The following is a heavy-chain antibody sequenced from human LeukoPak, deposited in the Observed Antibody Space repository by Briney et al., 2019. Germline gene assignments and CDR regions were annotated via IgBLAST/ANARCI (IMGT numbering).Heavy chain of an antibody. J-gene: IGHJ6*03. CDR2: INHSGST. CDR1: GGSFSGYY. CDR3: ARVRIAAAGRGGYMDV. V-gene: IGHV4-34*01. Sequence: SETLSLTCAVYGGSFSGYYWSWIRQPPGKGLEWIGEINHSGSTNYNPSLKSRVTISEDTSKNQFSLKLSSVTAADTAVYYCARVRIAAAGRGGYMDVWGKGTTVTVSS. D-gene: IGHD6-13*01.